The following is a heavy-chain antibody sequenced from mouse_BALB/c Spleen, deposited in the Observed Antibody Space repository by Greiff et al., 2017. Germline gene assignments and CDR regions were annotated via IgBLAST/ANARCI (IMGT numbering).Heavy chain of an antibody. D-gene: IGHD2-10*02. CDR3: ARSAGYGNYVTGNYYYFDY. V-gene: IGHV5-17*02. CDR2: ISSVSSTI. CDR1: GFTFSSFG. Sequence: EVQLVESGGGLVQPGGSRKLSCAASGFTFSSFGMHWVRQAPEKGLEWVAYISSVSSTIYYADTVKGRFTISRDNPKNTLFLQMTSLRSEDTAMYYCARSAGYGNYVTGNYYYFDYWGQGTTLTVSS. J-gene: IGHJ2*01.